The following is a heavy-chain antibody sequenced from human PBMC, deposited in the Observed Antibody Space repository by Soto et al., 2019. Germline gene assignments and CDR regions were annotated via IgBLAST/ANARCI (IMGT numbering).Heavy chain of an antibody. CDR1: GGTFSSYT. CDR2: IIPILGIA. D-gene: IGHD2-2*01. V-gene: IGHV1-69*02. J-gene: IGHJ4*01. CDR3: ARGLGYCSSTSCPYSFDY. Sequence: QVQLVQSGAEVKKPGSSVKVSCKASGGTFSSYTISWVRQASGQGLEWMGRIIPILGIANYAQKFQGRVTITADKSTSTAYMELSSLRSEDTAVYYWARGLGYCSSTSCPYSFDYWCQGTLVTVSS.